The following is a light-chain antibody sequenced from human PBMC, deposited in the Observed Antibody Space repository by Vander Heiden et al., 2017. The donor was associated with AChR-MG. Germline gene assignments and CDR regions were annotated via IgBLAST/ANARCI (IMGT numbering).Light chain of an antibody. CDR2: DVN. CDR3: ASYAGTNILPYV. Sequence: QSALTQPPSASGSPGPSVTISCTGTSSDVGYDYVSWFQHHPGKAPKLIIYDVNKRPSGVPDRFSGSKSGNTASLTVSGLQSEDEADYFCASYAGTNILPYVFGTGTKVTVL. V-gene: IGLV2-8*01. CDR1: SSDVGYDY. J-gene: IGLJ1*01.